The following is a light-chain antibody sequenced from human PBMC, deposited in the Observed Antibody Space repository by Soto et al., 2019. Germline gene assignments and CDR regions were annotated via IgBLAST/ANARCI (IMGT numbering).Light chain of an antibody. J-gene: IGKJ1*01. CDR3: QQYGNSLWT. CDR2: DAS. Sequence: DLQMTHSPYSLSASVGERVTFACHATRDINNYLNFDQQQPGKAPKVLTYDASKLETGVPSRFSDSASGTDFTLTISRLETEDFAVYYCQQYGNSLWTFGQGTKVDIK. V-gene: IGKV1-33*01. CDR1: RDINNY.